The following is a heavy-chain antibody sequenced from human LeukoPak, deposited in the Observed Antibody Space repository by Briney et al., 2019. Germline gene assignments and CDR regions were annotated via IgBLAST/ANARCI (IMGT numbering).Heavy chain of an antibody. J-gene: IGHJ4*02. Sequence: TGGSLRLSCAASGFTFSSYAMSWVRQAPGKGLEWVSAISGSGGSTYYADSVKGRFTISRDNSKNTLYLQMNSLRAEDTAVYYCAKDLRAYDVKFDYWGQGTLVTVSS. V-gene: IGHV3-23*01. CDR3: AKDLRAYDVKFDY. D-gene: IGHD1-1*01. CDR2: ISGSGGST. CDR1: GFTFSSYA.